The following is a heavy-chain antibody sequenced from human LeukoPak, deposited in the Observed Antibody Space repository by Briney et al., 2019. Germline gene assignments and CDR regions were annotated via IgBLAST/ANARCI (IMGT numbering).Heavy chain of an antibody. CDR3: AKHSGGSCCDIYYDSSGYYDY. Sequence: PGGSLRLSCAASGFTFSSYAMSWVRQAPGKGLEWVSAISGSGDSTYYADSVKGRFTISRDNSKNTLYLQMISLRAEDTAVYYCAKHSGGSCCDIYYDSSGYYDYWGQGTLVTVSS. CDR2: ISGSGDST. D-gene: IGHD3-22*01. CDR1: GFTFSSYA. V-gene: IGHV3-23*01. J-gene: IGHJ4*02.